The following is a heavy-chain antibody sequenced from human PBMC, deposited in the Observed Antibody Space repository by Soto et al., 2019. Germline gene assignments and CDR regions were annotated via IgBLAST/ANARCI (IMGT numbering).Heavy chain of an antibody. CDR3: AIDKRGSYPACCYFYGIDV. CDR1: GYTFTSYG. J-gene: IGHJ6*02. Sequence: QVQLVQSGAEVKKPGASVKVSCKASGYTFTSYGISWVRQAPGQGLEWMGWISAYNGNTNYAQKCQGRVTMTTDTSTSTAYMELRSLSSDDTAVYYSAIDKRGSYPACCYFYGIDVGGQGTTFTVSS. V-gene: IGHV1-18*01. D-gene: IGHD1-26*01. CDR2: ISAYNGNT.